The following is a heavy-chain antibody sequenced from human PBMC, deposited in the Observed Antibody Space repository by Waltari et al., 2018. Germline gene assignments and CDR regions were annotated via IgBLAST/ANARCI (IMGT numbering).Heavy chain of an antibody. Sequence: QVQLVQSGAEVKKPGSSVKVSCKASGGTFSSYAISWVRQAPGQGLEWMGGIIPIFGTANYAQKFQVRVTIPADESTSTAYMELSSLRSEDTAVYYCARVISPDYSNYVPYHPHYYYGMDVWGQGTTVTVSS. CDR2: IIPIFGTA. V-gene: IGHV1-69*13. CDR3: ARVISPDYSNYVPYHPHYYYGMDV. D-gene: IGHD4-4*01. J-gene: IGHJ6*02. CDR1: GGTFSSYA.